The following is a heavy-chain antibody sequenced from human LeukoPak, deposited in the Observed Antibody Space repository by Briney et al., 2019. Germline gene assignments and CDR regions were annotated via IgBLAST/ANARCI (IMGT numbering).Heavy chain of an antibody. V-gene: IGHV4-39*01. Sequence: PSETLSLTCTVSGGSISSNSYYWGWIRQPPGRALEWIGSIYYTGSTSYNPSLNSRVTISVDTAMNQFSLKLSSVTAADTAVYYCARRRTYYYDSSGYPNFDYWGQGTLVTVSS. D-gene: IGHD3-22*01. CDR1: GGSISSNSYY. J-gene: IGHJ4*02. CDR2: IYYTGST. CDR3: ARRRTYYYDSSGYPNFDY.